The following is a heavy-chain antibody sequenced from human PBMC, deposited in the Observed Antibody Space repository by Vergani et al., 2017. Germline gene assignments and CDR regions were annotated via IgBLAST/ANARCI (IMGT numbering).Heavy chain of an antibody. D-gene: IGHD4-17*01. CDR1: GGTFSSYA. Sequence: QVQLVQSGAEVKKPGPSVKVSCKASGGTFSSYAISWVRQAPGQGLELMGGIIPLFGTATYAHKFQGRVTITADKSTSTAYMELSSLRSEDTAVYYCARGTTGDHPGGFDYWGQGTLVSVSS. V-gene: IGHV1-69*06. CDR3: ARGTTGDHPGGFDY. CDR2: IIPLFGTA. J-gene: IGHJ4*02.